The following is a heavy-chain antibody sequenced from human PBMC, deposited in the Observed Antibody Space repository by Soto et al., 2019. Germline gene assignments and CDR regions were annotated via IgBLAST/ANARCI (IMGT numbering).Heavy chain of an antibody. J-gene: IGHJ4*02. D-gene: IGHD2-8*02. Sequence: SETLSLTCTVSGGSISSSSYYWGWIRQPPGKGLEWIGSIYYSGSTYYNPSLKSRVTISVDTSKNQFSLKLTSVTAADTAVYYCAREKITGLFDYWGQRTLVTVSS. V-gene: IGHV4-39*07. CDR3: AREKITGLFDY. CDR1: GGSISSSSYY. CDR2: IYYSGST.